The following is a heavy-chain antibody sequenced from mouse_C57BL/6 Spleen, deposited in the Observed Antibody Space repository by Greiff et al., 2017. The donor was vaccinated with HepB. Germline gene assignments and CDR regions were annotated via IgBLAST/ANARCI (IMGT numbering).Heavy chain of an antibody. CDR1: GYSITSGYY. V-gene: IGHV3-6*01. D-gene: IGHD2-1*01. Sequence: EVQLQESGPGLVKPSQSLSLTCSVTGYSITSGYYWNWIRQFPGNKLEWMGYISYDGSNNYNPSLKNRISITRDTSKNQFFLKLNSVTTEDTATYYCARGGKGSPWFAYWGQGTLVTVSA. CDR2: ISYDGSN. J-gene: IGHJ3*01. CDR3: ARGGKGSPWFAY.